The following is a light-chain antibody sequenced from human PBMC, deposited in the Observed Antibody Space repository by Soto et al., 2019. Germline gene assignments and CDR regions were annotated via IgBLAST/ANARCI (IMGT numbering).Light chain of an antibody. CDR2: DAS. CDR3: QQRDDWPIT. V-gene: IGKV3-11*01. CDR1: VSVSTS. Sequence: EVLLTQSPDTLSLAPGDRATLSCRASVSVSTSLAWYQQKPGQAPRLLIYDASNRAAGIPARFRGTGSGTDFTLTISSVEAEDFAVYYCQQRDDWPITFGKGTRLEI. J-gene: IGKJ5*01.